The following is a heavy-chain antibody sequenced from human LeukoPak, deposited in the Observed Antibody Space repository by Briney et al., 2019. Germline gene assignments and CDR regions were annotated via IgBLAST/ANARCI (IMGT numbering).Heavy chain of an antibody. J-gene: IGHJ4*02. V-gene: IGHV4-59*01. CDR1: GGSISSYY. CDR2: IYYSGST. Sequence: SETLSLTCTVSGGSISSYYWSWIRQPPGKGLEWIGYIYYSGSTNYNPSLKSRVTISVDTSKNQFSLKLSSVTAADTAVYYCATYSSGYYLDYWGQETLVTVSS. D-gene: IGHD3-22*01. CDR3: ATYSSGYYLDY.